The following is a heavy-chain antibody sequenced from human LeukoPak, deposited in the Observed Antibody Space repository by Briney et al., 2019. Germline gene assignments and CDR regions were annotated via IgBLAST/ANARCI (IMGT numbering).Heavy chain of an antibody. Sequence: SVKVSCKASGFTFTSSAVQWVRQARGQRLEWIGWIVVGSGNTNYAQKFQERVTITRDMSTSTAYMELSSLRSEDTAVYYCARDLDTAMVSLYYYYGMDVWGQGTTVTVSS. D-gene: IGHD5-18*01. J-gene: IGHJ6*02. CDR1: GFTFTSSA. CDR2: IVVGSGNT. V-gene: IGHV1-58*01. CDR3: ARDLDTAMVSLYYYYGMDV.